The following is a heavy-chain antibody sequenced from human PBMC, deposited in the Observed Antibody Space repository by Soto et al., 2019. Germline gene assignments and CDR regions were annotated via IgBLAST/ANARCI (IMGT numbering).Heavy chain of an antibody. CDR2: ISGSGGST. CDR3: AKDGATYYYDSSGYPDY. Sequence: GGSLRLSCVASGFTFRSYTMNWVRQAPGKGLEWVSAISGSGGSTYYADSVKGRFTISRDNSKNTLYLQMNSLRAEDMAVYYCAKDGATYYYDSSGYPDYWGQGTLVTVSS. CDR1: GFTFRSYT. J-gene: IGHJ4*02. D-gene: IGHD3-22*01. V-gene: IGHV3-23*01.